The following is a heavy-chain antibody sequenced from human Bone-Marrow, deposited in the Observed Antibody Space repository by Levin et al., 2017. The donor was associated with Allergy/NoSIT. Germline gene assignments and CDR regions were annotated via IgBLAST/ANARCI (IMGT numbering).Heavy chain of an antibody. CDR3: GRYRRSGWPDLDC. J-gene: IGHJ4*02. V-gene: IGHV3-7*01. Sequence: GGSLRLSCAASGFTFSNYWMGWVRQAPGKGLEWVANIKQDGNEKYYVDSVRGRFTISRDNAEASLYLQMHSLRAEDTAVYYCGRYRRSGWPDLDCWGQGTLVTVSS. CDR1: GFTFSNYW. D-gene: IGHD6-19*01. CDR2: IKQDGNEK.